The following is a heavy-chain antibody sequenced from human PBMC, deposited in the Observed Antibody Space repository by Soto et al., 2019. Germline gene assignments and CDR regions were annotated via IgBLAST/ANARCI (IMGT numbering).Heavy chain of an antibody. Sequence: PSETLSPSCAVYGGSFSGYYWSWIRQPPGRGLEWIGYIYYSGSTNYNPSLKSRVTISVDTSKNQFSLKLSSVTAADTAVYYCASYGSGSYPXFAPWGQGTLVTVSS. V-gene: IGHV4-59*01. CDR3: ASYGSGSYPXFAP. D-gene: IGHD3-10*01. J-gene: IGHJ5*02. CDR1: GGSFSGYY. CDR2: IYYSGST.